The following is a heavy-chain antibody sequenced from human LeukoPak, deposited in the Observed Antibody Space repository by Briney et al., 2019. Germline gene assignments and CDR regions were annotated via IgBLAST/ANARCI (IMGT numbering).Heavy chain of an antibody. J-gene: IGHJ4*02. CDR2: ISSSSSYI. CDR1: GFTFSSYS. Sequence: PGGSLRLSCAASGFTFSSYSMNWVRQAPGKGLEWVSSISSSSSYIYYADSVKGRFTISIDNAKNSLYLQMNSLRAEDTAVYYCARVSDSSGYYYQDYWGQGTLVTVSS. D-gene: IGHD3-22*01. V-gene: IGHV3-21*01. CDR3: ARVSDSSGYYYQDY.